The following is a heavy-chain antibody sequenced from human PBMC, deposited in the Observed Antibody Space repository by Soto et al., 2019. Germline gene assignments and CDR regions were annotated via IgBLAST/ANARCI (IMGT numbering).Heavy chain of an antibody. J-gene: IGHJ4*02. CDR1: GYSFINYA. V-gene: IGHV1-3*04. Sequence: ASVKVSCKASGYSFINYARYWVRQAPGQRLEWMGRINIGDGNTKDSQRLQGRVTITRDTSASTAYMDLSSLTSDDTPVYYCARGASSTWTSLDYWGQGTLVTVSS. D-gene: IGHD6-13*01. CDR3: ARGASSTWTSLDY. CDR2: INIGDGNT.